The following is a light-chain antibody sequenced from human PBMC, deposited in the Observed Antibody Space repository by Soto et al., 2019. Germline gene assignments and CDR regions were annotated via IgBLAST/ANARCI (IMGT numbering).Light chain of an antibody. CDR2: GAS. V-gene: IGKV3-20*01. CDR1: QSLSSSD. Sequence: VLTQSPCTLSLSPGERATLSCRASQSLSSSDIAWYQQNPGRTPRLLIYGASSRANGIPDRFSGSGYGTEFTLNISSLQSVFFAAYSSPPCRLSPRTFVGG. J-gene: IGKJ4*01. CDR3: PPCRLSPRT.